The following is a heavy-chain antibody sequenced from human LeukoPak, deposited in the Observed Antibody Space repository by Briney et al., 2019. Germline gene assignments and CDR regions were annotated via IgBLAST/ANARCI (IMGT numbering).Heavy chain of an antibody. V-gene: IGHV4-4*07. CDR1: GDSISSYY. CDR2: IYTSGSI. CDR3: AREGILWFGAFDI. J-gene: IGHJ6*04. Sequence: AETLSLTCTVSGDSISSYYWSSIRQPAGKGLEWIGRIYTSGSINYNPSLKSRVTMSVDTSKNQFSLKLSSVSAADTAVYYCAREGILWFGAFDIWGKGTTVTVSS. D-gene: IGHD3-10*01.